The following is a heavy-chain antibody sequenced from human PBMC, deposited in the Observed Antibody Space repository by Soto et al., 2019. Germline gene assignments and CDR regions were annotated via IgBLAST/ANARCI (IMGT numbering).Heavy chain of an antibody. CDR2: ISGSGGST. J-gene: IGHJ4*02. CDR3: AKDRLILGITMIVVVTHYFDY. V-gene: IGHV3-23*01. Sequence: GGSLRLSCAASGFTFNTYAMSWVRQAPGKGLECVSAISGSGGSTYYADSVKGRFTISRDNSKNTLYLQMNSLRAEDTAVYYCAKDRLILGITMIVVVTHYFDYWGQGTLVTVS. CDR1: GFTFNTYA. D-gene: IGHD3-22*01.